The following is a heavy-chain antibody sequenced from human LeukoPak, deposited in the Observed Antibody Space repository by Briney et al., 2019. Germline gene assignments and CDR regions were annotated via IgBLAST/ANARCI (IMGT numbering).Heavy chain of an antibody. CDR2: INHSGST. J-gene: IGHJ2*01. D-gene: IGHD7-27*01. Sequence: SETLSLTCAVYGGSFSGYYWSWIRQPPGKGLEWIGEINHSGSTNYNPSLKSRVTISVDTSKNQFSLKLSSVTAAGTAVYYCARGELGLYWYFDLWGRGTLVTVSS. CDR3: ARGELGLYWYFDL. V-gene: IGHV4-34*01. CDR1: GGSFSGYY.